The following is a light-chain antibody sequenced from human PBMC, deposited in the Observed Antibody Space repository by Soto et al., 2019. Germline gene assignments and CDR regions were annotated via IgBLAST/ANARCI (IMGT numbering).Light chain of an antibody. J-gene: IGKJ1*01. V-gene: IGKV3-15*01. Sequence: EVLTRQSPATLSVSPGERAILSGRASQSVSTNLAWYQQKPGQAPRLLIYGASTRATGIPARFSGSGSGTEFALTISSLQSEDLAVYYCQQYNTLPTFGQGTKVDIK. CDR2: GAS. CDR3: QQYNTLPT. CDR1: QSVSTN.